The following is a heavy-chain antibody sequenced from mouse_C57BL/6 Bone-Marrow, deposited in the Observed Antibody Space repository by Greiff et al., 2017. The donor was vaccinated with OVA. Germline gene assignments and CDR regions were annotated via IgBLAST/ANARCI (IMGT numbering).Heavy chain of an antibody. CDR1: GFNIKDYY. V-gene: IGHV14-2*01. J-gene: IGHJ3*01. CDR2: IDPEDGET. Sequence: LVESGAELVKPGASVKLSCTASGFNIKDYYMHWVKQRTEQGLEWIGMIDPEDGETKYAPKFQGKATITADTSSNTAYLQHSSLASEDTAVYCCAQTSQDGPWFAYWGQGTLVTVSA. D-gene: IGHD3-2*02. CDR3: AQTSQDGPWFAY.